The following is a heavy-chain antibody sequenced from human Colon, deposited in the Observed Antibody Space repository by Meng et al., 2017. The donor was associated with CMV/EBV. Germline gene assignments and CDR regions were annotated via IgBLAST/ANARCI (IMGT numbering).Heavy chain of an antibody. V-gene: IGHV1-2*02. J-gene: IGHJ4*02. CDR3: ATFGGDFDY. Sequence: VELGRSGAGVKEPGASVKVSCKTSGYTFNGYFMHWVRQAPGQGLEWMGWINPVTGDTSYAQKFQVRVTMTRDTSISTAYMELSSLRSDDTAVYYCATFGGDFDYWGQGTLVTVSS. CDR1: GYTFNGYF. D-gene: IGHD3-3*01. CDR2: INPVTGDT.